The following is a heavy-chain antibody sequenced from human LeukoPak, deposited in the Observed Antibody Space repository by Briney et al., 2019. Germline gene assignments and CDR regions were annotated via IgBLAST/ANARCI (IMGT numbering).Heavy chain of an antibody. V-gene: IGHV4-34*01. Sequence: SEPLTLTCAVYGGSFSGYYWSWLRQPPGKGLEWIGEINHCGRTNYNPSLKSRVTDTAHTSKNQFSLKLSSVTAADTAVYDCARGRGCSGGSCYSYYYYMAVWGKATTVTVSS. CDR2: INHCGRT. CDR1: GGSFSGYY. J-gene: IGHJ6*03. D-gene: IGHD2-15*01. CDR3: ARGRGCSGGSCYSYYYYMAV.